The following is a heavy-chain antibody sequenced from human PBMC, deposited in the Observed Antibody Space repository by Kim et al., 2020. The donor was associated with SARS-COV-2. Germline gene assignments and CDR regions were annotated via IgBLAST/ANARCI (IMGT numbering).Heavy chain of an antibody. D-gene: IGHD5-18*01. CDR2: ISGSGGST. CDR1: GFTFSSYA. J-gene: IGHJ6*02. Sequence: GGSLRLSCAASGFTFSSYAMSWVRQAPGKGLEWVSAISGSGGSTYYADSVKGRFTISRDNSKNTLYLQMNSLRAEDTAVYYCAKDNSYGYVYGMDVWGQGTTVTVSS. CDR3: AKDNSYGYVYGMDV. V-gene: IGHV3-23*01.